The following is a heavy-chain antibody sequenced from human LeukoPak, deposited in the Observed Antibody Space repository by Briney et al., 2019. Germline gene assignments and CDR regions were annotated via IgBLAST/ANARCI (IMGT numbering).Heavy chain of an antibody. D-gene: IGHD1-26*01. CDR2: IKQDGSEK. V-gene: IGHV3-7*01. CDR1: GFTFSSYW. CDR3: TRDLVGATSDF. Sequence: GGSLRLSCAASGFTFSSYWMSWVRQAPGKGLEWVANIKQDGSEKYYVDSVKGRFTISRDNAKNTVYLQMNSLRADDTAVYYCTRDLVGATSDFWGPGTLVTVSS. J-gene: IGHJ4*02.